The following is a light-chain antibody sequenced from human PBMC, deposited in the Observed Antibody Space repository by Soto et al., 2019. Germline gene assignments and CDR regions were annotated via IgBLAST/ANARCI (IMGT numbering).Light chain of an antibody. CDR3: QQYGSSGT. CDR1: QSVRSN. Sequence: EIVMTQSPATLSVSPGERATLSCRASQSVRSNLAWYQQKPGQAPRLLIYGASTRATGIPARFSGSGSGTEFTLTISSLEPEDFAVYYCQQYGSSGTFGQGTKVDIK. J-gene: IGKJ1*01. CDR2: GAS. V-gene: IGKV3-15*01.